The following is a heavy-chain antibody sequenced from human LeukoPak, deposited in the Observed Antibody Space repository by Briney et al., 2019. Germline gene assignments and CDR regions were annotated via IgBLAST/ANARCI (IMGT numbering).Heavy chain of an antibody. CDR1: GGSVSSGSYY. V-gene: IGHV4-39*01. J-gene: IGHJ4*02. CDR2: IYSSGDT. CDR3: ARRRSYGEEFDY. D-gene: IGHD3-16*01. Sequence: PSETLSLTCTVSGGSVSSGSYYWGWIRQPPGKGLEWIGSIYSSGDTYYNPSLRSRVTISVDTSKNQFSLKLRSVTSADTAVYFCARRRSYGEEFDYWGQGTLVTVSS.